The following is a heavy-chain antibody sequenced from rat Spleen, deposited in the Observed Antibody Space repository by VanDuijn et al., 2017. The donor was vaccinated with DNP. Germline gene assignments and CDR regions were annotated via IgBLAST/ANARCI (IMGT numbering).Heavy chain of an antibody. J-gene: IGHJ2*01. CDR3: ARHVATEGIVD. Sequence: EVQLVESGGGLVQPGRSLKLSCAASGFTFNKYGMAWVRQAPTKGLEWVASISTSGEYAHYRDSVKGRFTISRDNAKSTLYLQMNSLRSEDMATYYCARHVATEGIVDWGQGVMVTVSS. CDR2: ISTSGEYA. D-gene: IGHD1-11*01. V-gene: IGHV5S13*01. CDR1: GFTFNKYG.